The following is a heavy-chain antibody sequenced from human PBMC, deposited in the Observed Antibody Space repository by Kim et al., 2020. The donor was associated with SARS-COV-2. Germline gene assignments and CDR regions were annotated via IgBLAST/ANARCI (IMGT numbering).Heavy chain of an antibody. Sequence: GGSLRLSCSASGFTFSHYEMNWVRQAPGKGLEWVSYISSSGTTIYNADFVKGRFSISRDNAKNSLFLQMYSLRAEDTAVYFCARDRKSCNSGVCEKDSFDYWGQGTLVTVSS. J-gene: IGHJ4*02. CDR2: ISSSGTTI. CDR1: GFTFSHYE. V-gene: IGHV3-48*03. D-gene: IGHD2-8*01. CDR3: ARDRKSCNSGVCEKDSFDY.